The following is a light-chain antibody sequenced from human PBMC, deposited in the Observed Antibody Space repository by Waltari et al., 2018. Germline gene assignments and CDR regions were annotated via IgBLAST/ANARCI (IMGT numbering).Light chain of an antibody. Sequence: SYELTQPPSVSVSPGQTARSTCSGDALPKQSAYWYQQKPGQAPVLVMYKDNETPPGSPERFSGSSSGTTVTLTINGVQAEDEADYYCQSADSSGTYVVFGGGTKLTVL. V-gene: IGLV3-25*03. J-gene: IGLJ2*01. CDR3: QSADSSGTYVV. CDR2: KDN. CDR1: ALPKQS.